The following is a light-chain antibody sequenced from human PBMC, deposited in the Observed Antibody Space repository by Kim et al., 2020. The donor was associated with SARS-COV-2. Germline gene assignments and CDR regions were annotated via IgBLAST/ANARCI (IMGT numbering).Light chain of an antibody. CDR2: GAS. CDR1: QNVNYN. Sequence: EIVMTQSPATLSVSPGERATLSCRASQNVNYNLAWYQQKLGQPPRLLIYGASTRATAIPARFSGSGSETEFTLTITSLQSEDFAVYYCQQYSNWPRTVGQGTKLE. J-gene: IGKJ2*01. V-gene: IGKV3-15*01. CDR3: QQYSNWPRT.